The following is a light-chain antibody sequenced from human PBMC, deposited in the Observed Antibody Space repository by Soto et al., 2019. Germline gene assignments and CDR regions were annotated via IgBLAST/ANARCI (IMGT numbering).Light chain of an antibody. V-gene: IGKV3-11*01. CDR3: QQRGNWPSIT. Sequence: EVVLTQFPATLSFSQGERCTLSCSASQSVSSHLSWYQQKPGQAPRLLIYDGFNRATGIPARFSGSGSGTDFTLTISSLEPEDFAIYYCQQRGNWPSITFGPGTRLEIK. CDR2: DGF. J-gene: IGKJ5*01. CDR1: QSVSSH.